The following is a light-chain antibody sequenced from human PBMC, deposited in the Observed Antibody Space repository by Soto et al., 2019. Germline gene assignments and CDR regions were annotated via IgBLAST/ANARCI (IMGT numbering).Light chain of an antibody. Sequence: DIQMTQSPSSVSASIGDRVTITCRASQIIGSWLAWYQQKPGRDPTLLIYAASSLQSGVPSRFSGSGSGTDFTLTITSLQAEDSATYYCQQANSFPFTFGPGTRVDIK. CDR3: QQANSFPFT. V-gene: IGKV1-12*02. J-gene: IGKJ3*01. CDR1: QIIGSW. CDR2: AAS.